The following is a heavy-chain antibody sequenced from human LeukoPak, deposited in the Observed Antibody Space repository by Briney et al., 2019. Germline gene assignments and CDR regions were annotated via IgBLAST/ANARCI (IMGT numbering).Heavy chain of an antibody. Sequence: PGGSLRLSCAASGFTFSSYSMNWVRQAPGKGLEWVSYISSSSSTIYYADSVKGRFTISRDNAKNSLYLQMNSLRAEDTAVYYCAKLTPLTTVVTGYFDYWGQGTLVTVSS. CDR1: GFTFSSYS. V-gene: IGHV3-48*01. D-gene: IGHD4-23*01. CDR2: ISSSSSTI. J-gene: IGHJ4*02. CDR3: AKLTPLTTVVTGYFDY.